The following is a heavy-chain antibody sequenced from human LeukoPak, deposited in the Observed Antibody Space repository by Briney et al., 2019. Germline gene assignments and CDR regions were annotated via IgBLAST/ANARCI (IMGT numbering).Heavy chain of an antibody. CDR3: ARAVATITRAFDY. V-gene: IGHV3-33*01. Sequence: GRSLRLSCAASGFTFSSYGMHWVRQAPGKGLEWVAVIWYDGSNKYYADSVKGRFTISRDNSKNTLYLQMNSLRAEDTAVYCCARAVATITRAFDYWGQGTLVTVSS. J-gene: IGHJ4*02. CDR1: GFTFSSYG. CDR2: IWYDGSNK. D-gene: IGHD5-12*01.